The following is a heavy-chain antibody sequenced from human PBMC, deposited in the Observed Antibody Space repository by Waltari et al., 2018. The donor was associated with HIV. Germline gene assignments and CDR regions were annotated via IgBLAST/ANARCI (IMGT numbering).Heavy chain of an antibody. CDR1: GGSLSSSSYY. CDR2: IYYSGST. V-gene: IGHV4-39*07. CDR3: ARDVGRLVGVAGDY. D-gene: IGHD2-15*01. J-gene: IGHJ4*02. Sequence: QLQLQESGPGLVKPSETLSLTCTVSGGSLSSSSYYWGWVRQPPGKGLEWIGSIYYSGSTYYNPSLKSRVTISVDTSKNQFSLKLSSVTAADTAVYYCARDVGRLVGVAGDYWGQGTLVTVSS.